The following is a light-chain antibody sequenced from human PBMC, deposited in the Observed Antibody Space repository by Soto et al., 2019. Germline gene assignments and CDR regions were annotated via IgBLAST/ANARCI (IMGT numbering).Light chain of an antibody. V-gene: IGLV1-47*01. CDR1: SSNTGSNY. CDR3: AAWDDSLRGRV. Sequence: QSVLTQPPSASGTPGQRVTISCSGSSSNTGSNYVYWYQQLPGTAPKLLIDTNNQRPSGVPDRFSGSKSGTSASLAISGLRSEDEANYYCAAWDDSLRGRVFGGGTKVAVL. J-gene: IGLJ2*01. CDR2: TNN.